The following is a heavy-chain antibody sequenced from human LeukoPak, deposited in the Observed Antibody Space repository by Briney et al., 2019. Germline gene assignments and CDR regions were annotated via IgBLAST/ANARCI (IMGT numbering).Heavy chain of an antibody. CDR3: ARKLSGYAPFDC. V-gene: IGHV3-13*01. CDR2: LSTTGDT. CDR1: GFTISRYD. J-gene: IGHJ4*02. Sequence: GGSLRLSCAASGFTISRYDIHWVRQVTGKGLEWVSFLSTTGDTYYQDSMKGRFTISRDTVRNSVYLQMSSLRAEDTAVYYCARKLSGYAPFDCWGQGTLVTVSS. D-gene: IGHD5-12*01.